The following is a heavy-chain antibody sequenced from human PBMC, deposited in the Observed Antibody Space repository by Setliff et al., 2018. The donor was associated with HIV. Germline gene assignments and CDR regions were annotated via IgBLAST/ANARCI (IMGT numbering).Heavy chain of an antibody. CDR2: IVVGSDNT. CDR1: GFTFTSSA. Sequence: GASVKVSCKASGFTFTSSAMQWVRQARGQRLEWIGWIVVGSDNTNYAQKFQERVTITRDLSTSTAYRELSSLRSEDTAVYYCAAASNRRVRGVNLHYYYYMDVWGKGTTVTVSS. CDR3: AAASNRRVRGVNLHYYYYMDV. V-gene: IGHV1-58*02. D-gene: IGHD3-10*01. J-gene: IGHJ6*03.